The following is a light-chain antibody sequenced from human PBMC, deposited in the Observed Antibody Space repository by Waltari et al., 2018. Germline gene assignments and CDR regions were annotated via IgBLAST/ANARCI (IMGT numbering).Light chain of an antibody. Sequence: EIVMTQSPATLSVSPGERATLSCRASQTVSSNLAWYQQIPGQDTRLLIYGASSRANGIPARFSGSGSGTEFTLTISSLQSEDFGIYYCQQYNNWPWTFGEGTKVEIK. CDR1: QTVSSN. CDR3: QQYNNWPWT. V-gene: IGKV3-15*01. J-gene: IGKJ1*01. CDR2: GAS.